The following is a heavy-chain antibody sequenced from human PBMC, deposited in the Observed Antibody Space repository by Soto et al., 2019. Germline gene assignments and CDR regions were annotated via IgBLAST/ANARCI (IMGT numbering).Heavy chain of an antibody. J-gene: IGHJ5*02. Sequence: GASVKVSCKASGYTFTRYYMHWVRHAPGQGLEWMGIINPSGGSTSYAQKFQGRVTMTRDTSTSTVYMELSSLRSDDTAVYYCARDQNPGRGEHWFDPWGQGTLVTVSS. CDR2: INPSGGST. V-gene: IGHV1-46*01. CDR3: ARDQNPGRGEHWFDP. D-gene: IGHD3-10*01. CDR1: GYTFTRYY.